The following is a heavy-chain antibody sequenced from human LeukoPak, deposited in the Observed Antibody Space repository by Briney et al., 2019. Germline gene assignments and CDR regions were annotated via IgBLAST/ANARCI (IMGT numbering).Heavy chain of an antibody. CDR3: ARHRRRIAALYYFDY. CDR1: GGSISSSSYY. V-gene: IGHV4-39*01. CDR2: IYYSGST. J-gene: IGHJ4*02. Sequence: NPSETLSLTCTVSGGSISSSSYYWGWIRQPPGKGLEWIGSIYYSGSTYYNPSLKSRVTISVDTSKNQFSLKLSSVTAADTAVYYCARHRRRIAALYYFDYWGQGTLVTVSS. D-gene: IGHD6-6*01.